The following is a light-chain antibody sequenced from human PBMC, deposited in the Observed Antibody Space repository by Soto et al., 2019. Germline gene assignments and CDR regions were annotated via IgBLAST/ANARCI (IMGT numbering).Light chain of an antibody. V-gene: IGLV1-47*02. CDR2: SNN. CDR1: NYNIGSNF. Sequence: QSVLTQPPSASGTPGQRITSSCSGSNYNIGSNFVYWYQHLPGTTPQLLIFSNNQRPSGVPDRFSVSKSGTSASLAISGLRSEDEADYYCATWDDSRNGWVFGGGTKLTVL. J-gene: IGLJ3*02. CDR3: ATWDDSRNGWV.